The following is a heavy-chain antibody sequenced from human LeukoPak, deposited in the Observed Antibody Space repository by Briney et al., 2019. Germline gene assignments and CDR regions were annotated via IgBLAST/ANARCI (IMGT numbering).Heavy chain of an antibody. Sequence: GASVKVSCKASGYTFTGYYMHWVRQAPGQGLEWMGWINPNSGGTNYAQKFQGRVTMTRDTSISTAHMELSRLRSDDTAVYYCARDGYYYGSGSYYDFDYWGQGTLVTVSS. D-gene: IGHD3-10*01. J-gene: IGHJ4*02. CDR3: ARDGYYYGSGSYYDFDY. CDR2: INPNSGGT. V-gene: IGHV1-2*02. CDR1: GYTFTGYY.